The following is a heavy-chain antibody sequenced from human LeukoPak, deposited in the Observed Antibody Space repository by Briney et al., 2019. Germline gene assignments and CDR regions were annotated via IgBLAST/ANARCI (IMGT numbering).Heavy chain of an antibody. J-gene: IGHJ4*02. CDR3: AKKGTYPDY. CDR1: GFTVSSNY. D-gene: IGHD3-16*02. CDR2: ISGSGVST. V-gene: IGHV3-23*01. Sequence: GGSLRLSCAASGFTVSSNYMSWVRQAPGKGLEWVSGISGSGVSTYYADSVKGRFTISRDNSKNTLYLQLSSLRAEDTAVYYCAKKGTYPDYWGQGTLVTVSS.